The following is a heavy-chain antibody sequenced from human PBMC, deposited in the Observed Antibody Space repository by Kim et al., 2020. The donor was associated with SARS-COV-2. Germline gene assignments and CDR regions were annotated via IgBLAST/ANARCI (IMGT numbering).Heavy chain of an antibody. D-gene: IGHD6-19*01. CDR3: AKGGSLSGWDFDY. Sequence: DSVKGRFTISRDNAKNSLYLQMNSLGAEDTALYYCAKGGSLSGWDFDYWGLGTLVTVS. V-gene: IGHV3-9*01. J-gene: IGHJ4*02.